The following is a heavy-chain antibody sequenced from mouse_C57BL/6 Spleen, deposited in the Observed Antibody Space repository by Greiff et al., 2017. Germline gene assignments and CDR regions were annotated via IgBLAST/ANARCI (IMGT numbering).Heavy chain of an antibody. D-gene: IGHD1-2*01. Sequence: VQLQQSGPELVQPGASVSMSCKASGYTFTDYNMHWVQQSHGKSLEWIGYINPNNGGTSYNQKFTCRSTLTVNNSSRTAYMELRSLTSEDSAVYYCARARVLRPYLDYWGQGTTLTVSS. J-gene: IGHJ2*01. CDR1: GYTFTDYN. CDR2: INPNNGGT. CDR3: ARARVLRPYLDY. V-gene: IGHV1-22*01.